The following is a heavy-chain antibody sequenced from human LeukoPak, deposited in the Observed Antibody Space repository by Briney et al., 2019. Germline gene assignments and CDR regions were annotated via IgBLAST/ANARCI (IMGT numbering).Heavy chain of an antibody. CDR3: ATGVVGGYNPIFDY. V-gene: IGHV1-24*01. D-gene: IGHD5-24*01. J-gene: IGHJ4*02. CDR1: GGTFSSYA. Sequence: ASVKVSCKASGGTFSSYAISWVRQAPGKGLEWMGGFDPEDGETIYAQKFQGRVTMTEDTSTDTAYMELSSLRSEDTAVYYCATGVVGGYNPIFDYWGQGTLVTVSS. CDR2: FDPEDGET.